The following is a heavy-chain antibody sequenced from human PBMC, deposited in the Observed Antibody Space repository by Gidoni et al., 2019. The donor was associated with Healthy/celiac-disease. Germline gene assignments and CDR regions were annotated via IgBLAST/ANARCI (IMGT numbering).Heavy chain of an antibody. Sequence: QVQLVESGGGVVQPGRSLRPSCAASGLPFSSYGMHWVRQAPGKGLEWVAVIWYDGSNKYYADSVKGRFTISRDNSKNTLYLQMNSLRAEDTAVYYCASGYCSGGSCYSGNFDYWGQGTLVTVSS. J-gene: IGHJ4*02. CDR3: ASGYCSGGSCYSGNFDY. CDR2: IWYDGSNK. CDR1: GLPFSSYG. V-gene: IGHV3-33*01. D-gene: IGHD2-15*01.